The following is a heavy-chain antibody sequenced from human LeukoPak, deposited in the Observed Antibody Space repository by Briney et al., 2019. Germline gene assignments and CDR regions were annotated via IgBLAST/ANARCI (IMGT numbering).Heavy chain of an antibody. D-gene: IGHD6-13*01. CDR1: GGSISSSSYY. CDR2: IYYSGST. J-gene: IGHJ4*02. V-gene: IGHV4-39*07. CDR3: ARGRIAADDDYFDY. Sequence: SETLSLTCTVSGGSISSSSYYWGRVRQPPGKGLEWIGSIYYSGSTYYNPSLKSRVTISVDTSKNQFSLKLSSVTAADTAVYYCARGRIAADDDYFDYWGQGTLVTVSS.